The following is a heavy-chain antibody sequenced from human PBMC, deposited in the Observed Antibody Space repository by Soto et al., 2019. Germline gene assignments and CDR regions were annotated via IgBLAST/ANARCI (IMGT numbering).Heavy chain of an antibody. CDR3: ARQSRFYYGMDV. CDR2: IDLSDSYT. Sequence: PGESLKISCNGSGYNFINNWISWVRQMPGKGLEWMGRIDLSDSYTNYSPSFQGHVTISADRSISTAYVQWSSLKASDTAMYYCARQSRFYYGMDVWGQGTTVTVSS. J-gene: IGHJ6*02. V-gene: IGHV5-10-1*01. CDR1: GYNFINNW.